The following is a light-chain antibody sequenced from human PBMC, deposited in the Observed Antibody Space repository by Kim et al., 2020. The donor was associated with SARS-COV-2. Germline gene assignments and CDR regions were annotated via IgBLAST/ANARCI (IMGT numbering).Light chain of an antibody. CDR3: QQRDNWTIT. CDR2: DTS. Sequence: EIVLTQSPATLSLSPGERATLSCRASQNIKIYLGWYQQKPGQAPRLLIYDTSNRATGIPARFSGSGSGTDFTLTISSLEPEDFAVYYCQQRDNWTITFGQGTRLEIK. J-gene: IGKJ5*01. CDR1: QNIKIY. V-gene: IGKV3-11*01.